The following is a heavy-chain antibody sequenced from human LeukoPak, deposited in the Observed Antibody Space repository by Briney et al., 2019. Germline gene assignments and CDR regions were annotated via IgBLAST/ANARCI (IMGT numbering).Heavy chain of an antibody. CDR1: GFTFSSYG. J-gene: IGHJ4*02. CDR3: AKGNYDFWSGYENYFDY. V-gene: IGHV3-30*02. Sequence: GGSLRLSCAASGFTFSSYGMHWVRQAPGKGLEWVAFIRYDGSNKYYADSVKGRFTISRDNSKNTLYLQMNSLRAEDTAVYYCAKGNYDFWSGYENYFDYWGQGTLVTVSS. CDR2: IRYDGSNK. D-gene: IGHD3-3*01.